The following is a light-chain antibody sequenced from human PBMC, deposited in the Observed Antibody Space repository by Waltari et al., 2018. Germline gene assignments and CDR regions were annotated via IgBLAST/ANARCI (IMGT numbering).Light chain of an antibody. CDR1: SSNIGSNY. V-gene: IGLV1-47*01. CDR2: RNN. CDR3: AAWDDSLSGPWV. J-gene: IGLJ3*02. Sequence: QSVLTQPPSASGTPGQRVTISCSGSSSNIGSNYVYWYQQLPGTAPKLLIYRNNQRPSGVPDRFSGSKSGTSASLAISGLRSEDDADYYCAAWDDSLSGPWVFGGGTKLTVL.